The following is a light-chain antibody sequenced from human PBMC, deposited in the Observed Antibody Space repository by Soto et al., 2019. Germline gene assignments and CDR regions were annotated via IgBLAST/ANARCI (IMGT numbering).Light chain of an antibody. J-gene: IGLJ2*01. CDR2: RNN. V-gene: IGLV1-47*01. Sequence: QSALIQAPSASGTPGQRVTISCSGSSSDIGITNVYWYHHVPGTTPKLLIYRNNQRPSGVPGRFSGSKSGSSASLAISGLRSEDEGIYTCALWDDSLSGVVFGGGTKLTVL. CDR3: ALWDDSLSGVV. CDR1: SSDIGITN.